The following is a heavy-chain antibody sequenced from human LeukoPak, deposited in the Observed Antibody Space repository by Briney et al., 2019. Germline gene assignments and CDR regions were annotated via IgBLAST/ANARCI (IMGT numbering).Heavy chain of an antibody. D-gene: IGHD1-14*01. CDR2: IKQDGSEK. V-gene: IGHV3-7*01. CDR1: GFTFSTSW. J-gene: IGHJ6*03. CDR3: ARDIGSPRYYYYYMDV. Sequence: GGSLRLSCAPSGFTFSTSWMSWVRQAPGKGLEWVANIKQDGSEKYYVDSVKGRFTISRDNDKNSLYLQMNSLRAEDTAVYYCARDIGSPRYYYYYMDVWGKGTTVTVSS.